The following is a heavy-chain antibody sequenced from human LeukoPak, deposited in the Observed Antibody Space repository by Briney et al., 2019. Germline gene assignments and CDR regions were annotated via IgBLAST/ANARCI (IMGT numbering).Heavy chain of an antibody. Sequence: GGSLRLSCAASGFTFSSYAMSWVRQAPGKGLEWVSSISSSSSYIYYADSAKGRFTISRDNAKNSLYLQMNSLRAEDTAVYYCARGISITMVRGVIITGKNWFDPWGQGTLVTVSS. V-gene: IGHV3-21*01. CDR1: GFTFSSYA. D-gene: IGHD3-10*01. J-gene: IGHJ5*02. CDR2: ISSSSSYI. CDR3: ARGISITMVRGVIITGKNWFDP.